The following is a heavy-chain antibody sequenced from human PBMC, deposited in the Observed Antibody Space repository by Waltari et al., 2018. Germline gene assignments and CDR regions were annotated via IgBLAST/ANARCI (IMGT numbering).Heavy chain of an antibody. J-gene: IGHJ3*02. V-gene: IGHV3-7*01. CDR2: IKPDGPAK. CDR3: ARHGDYSFDI. Sequence: EVRLVESGGGLVQPGGSLRLSCAASESTFSTFWMSWVRQAPGKGQEVGAYIKPDGPAKDHVDSVKDRFTISRDNAKSSLYLQMNSLRAEDTAVYYCARHGDYSFDIWGQGTTVTVSS. D-gene: IGHD4-17*01. CDR1: ESTFSTFW.